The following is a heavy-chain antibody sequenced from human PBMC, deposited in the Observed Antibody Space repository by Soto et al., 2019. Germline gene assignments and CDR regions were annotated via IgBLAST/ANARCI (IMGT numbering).Heavy chain of an antibody. V-gene: IGHV3-30*18. D-gene: IGHD4-17*01. CDR2: ISYDGSNK. Sequence: GGSLRLSCAASGFTFSSYGMHWVRQAPGKGLEWVAVISYDGSNKYYADSVKGRFTISRDNSKNTLYLQMNSLRAEDTAVYYCAKDPYPGDYVVDASFDPWGQGTLVTVSS. CDR1: GFTFSSYG. CDR3: AKDPYPGDYVVDASFDP. J-gene: IGHJ5*02.